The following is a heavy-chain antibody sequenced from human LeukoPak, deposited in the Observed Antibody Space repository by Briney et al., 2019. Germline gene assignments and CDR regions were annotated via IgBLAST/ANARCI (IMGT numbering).Heavy chain of an antibody. Sequence: PSETLSLTCTVSGGSISSSSYYWGWLRQPPGKGREWIGSIYYSGSTYYNPSLKSRVKISEETTKKQFSQKQSVMKAERAACYCGPPSYTPSLKIPVTISVSTSKTQFPLKLRSVTAADTAVYYCARLNKEWELLGGGFFDYWGQGTLVTVSS. D-gene: IGHD3-10*01. CDR2: IYYSGST. V-gene: IGHV4-39*01. CDR1: GGSISSSSYY. CDR3: GPPSYTPSLKIPVTISVSTSKTQFPLKLRSVTAADTAVYYCARLNKEWELLGGGFFDY. J-gene: IGHJ4*02.